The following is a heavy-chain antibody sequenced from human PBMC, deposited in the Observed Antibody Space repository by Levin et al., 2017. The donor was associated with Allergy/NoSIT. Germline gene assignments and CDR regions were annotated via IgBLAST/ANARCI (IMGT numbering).Heavy chain of an antibody. CDR2: IYWDADK. Sequence: ESGPTLVKPTQTLTLTCTFSGFSLSTSGVGVGWIRQPPGKALEWLALIYWDADKRYSPALKSRLTITKDTSKNQVVLTMTNMDPVDTATYYCARTFVVVPAAMYDYWGQGTLVTVSS. J-gene: IGHJ4*02. CDR1: GFSLSTSGVG. CDR3: ARTFVVVPAAMYDY. V-gene: IGHV2-5*02. D-gene: IGHD2-2*01.